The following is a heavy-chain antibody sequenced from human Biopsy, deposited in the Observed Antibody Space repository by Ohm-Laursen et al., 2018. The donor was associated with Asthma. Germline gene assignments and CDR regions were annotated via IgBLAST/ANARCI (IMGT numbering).Heavy chain of an antibody. J-gene: IGHJ4*02. CDR1: GFPFSHYG. Sequence: SLRLSCAASGFPFSHYGMHWVRQAPGKGLEWVAVIWSDGIKKYYAEPVKGRFTISRDNAKNSVFLHMNSLRPEDTAFYYCAKVRSDWVITESFDYWGQGVLVTVSS. CDR3: AKVRSDWVITESFDY. V-gene: IGHV3-33*03. D-gene: IGHD3-22*01. CDR2: IWSDGIKK.